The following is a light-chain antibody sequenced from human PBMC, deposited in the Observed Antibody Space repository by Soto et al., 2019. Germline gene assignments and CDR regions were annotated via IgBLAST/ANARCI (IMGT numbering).Light chain of an antibody. CDR2: VNS. CDR3: SSYTSSDTPYV. Sequence: QSALTQPASVSGSPGQSITISCTGTSSDVGDYKYVSWYQQHPDKAPKLIIFVNSNRPSGVSNRFSGSKSGNTASLTISGIQAEDEADYYCSSYTSSDTPYVFGTGTKVTVL. CDR1: SSDVGDYKY. J-gene: IGLJ1*01. V-gene: IGLV2-14*01.